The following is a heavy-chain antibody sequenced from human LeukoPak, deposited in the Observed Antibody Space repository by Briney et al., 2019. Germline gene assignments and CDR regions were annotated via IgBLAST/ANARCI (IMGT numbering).Heavy chain of an antibody. CDR1: GFTFSGFV. D-gene: IGHD4/OR15-4a*01. CDR2: ISGSGGST. CDR3: AREVPRYYHAMDV. V-gene: IGHV3-23*01. Sequence: AGGSLRLSCAASGFTFSGFVISWVRQAPGKGPQWVADISGSGGSTYYADSVKGRFIISRDNSKNTLYLQMNSLRVEDTAVYFCAREVPRYYHAMDVWGQGTTVTAS. J-gene: IGHJ6*02.